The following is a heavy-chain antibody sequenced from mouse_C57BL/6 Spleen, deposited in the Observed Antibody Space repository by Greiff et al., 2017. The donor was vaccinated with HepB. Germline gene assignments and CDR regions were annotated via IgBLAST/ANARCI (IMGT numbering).Heavy chain of an antibody. CDR2: IYPRSGNT. Sequence: VKLVESGAELARPGASVKLSCKASGYTFTSYGISWVKQRTGQGLEWIGEIYPRSGNTYYNEKFKGKATLTADKSSSTAYMELRSLTSEDSAVYFCAREDTTVVDYWGQGTTLTVSS. D-gene: IGHD1-1*01. J-gene: IGHJ2*01. CDR1: GYTFTSYG. V-gene: IGHV1-81*01. CDR3: AREDTTVVDY.